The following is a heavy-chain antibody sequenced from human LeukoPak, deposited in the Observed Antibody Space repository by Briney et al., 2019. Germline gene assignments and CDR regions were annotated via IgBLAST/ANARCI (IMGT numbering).Heavy chain of an antibody. Sequence: ASVKDSCKASGYTFTTYYMHWVRQAPGQGLEWMGIIDPSGGSTSYAQKFQGRVTMTRDTSTSTVYMELSSLRSDDTPVYYCARLSQQTFDIWGQGTLVTVSS. CDR2: IDPSGGST. J-gene: IGHJ3*02. V-gene: IGHV1-46*01. CDR1: GYTFTTYY. CDR3: ARLSQQTFDI.